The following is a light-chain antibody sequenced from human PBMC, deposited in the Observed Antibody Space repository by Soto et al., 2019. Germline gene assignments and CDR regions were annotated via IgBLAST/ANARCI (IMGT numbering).Light chain of an antibody. CDR1: QNVRSN. CDR2: DAS. V-gene: IGKV3-15*01. CDR3: QQYDNWPLS. J-gene: IGKJ4*01. Sequence: EIVMTQSPATLSVSPGERATLSCRASQNVRSNLAWYHQKPGQAPRLLISDASTRATGIPARFSGSGSGTEFPLTITILQSEDFAVYYCQQYDNWPLSFGGGTRVEIK.